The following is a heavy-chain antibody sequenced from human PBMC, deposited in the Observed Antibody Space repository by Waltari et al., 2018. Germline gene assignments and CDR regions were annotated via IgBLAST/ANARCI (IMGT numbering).Heavy chain of an antibody. CDR1: GGPISDSYY. Sequence: QVQLQESGPGLVKPSETLSLTFAASGGPISDSYYWNWIRQPPGKGLEWIGNIYGNSASTYYNPSLKSRVTISKDTSKNQFFLKLSSVTAADTAVYYCARGSRPSDYWGQGVLVTVSS. V-gene: IGHV4-39*07. CDR3: ARGSRPSDY. CDR2: IYGNSAST. J-gene: IGHJ4*02.